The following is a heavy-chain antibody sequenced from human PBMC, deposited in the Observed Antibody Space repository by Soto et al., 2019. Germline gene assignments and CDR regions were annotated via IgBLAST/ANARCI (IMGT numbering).Heavy chain of an antibody. D-gene: IGHD2-15*01. CDR1: GGTFSTYA. Sequence: QVQLVQSGAEVKKPGSSVKVSCKSSGGTFSTYAISWVRQAPGQGLEWMGGIIPIFGTANYAQKFQGRVTITADESTSTAYMELISLRSEDTAVYYCARDEMVVATGSRTWHYDYGMDVWGQGTTVTVSS. V-gene: IGHV1-69*12. CDR3: ARDEMVVATGSRTWHYDYGMDV. J-gene: IGHJ6*02. CDR2: IIPIFGTA.